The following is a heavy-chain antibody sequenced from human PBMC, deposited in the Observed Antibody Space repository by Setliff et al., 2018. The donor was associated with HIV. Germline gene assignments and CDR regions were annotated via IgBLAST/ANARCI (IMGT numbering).Heavy chain of an antibody. D-gene: IGHD3-10*01. CDR2: IKRKFEGETT. CDR1: EFSLSDVW. V-gene: IGHV3-15*01. J-gene: IGHJ3*01. CDR3: STDVPFSGGALYR. Sequence: PGGSLRLSCAASEFSLSDVWMMWVRQAPGRGLEWIGRIKRKFEGETTDYAAPVKGRFIISRDDSKNTVYLQMNSLQTKDTAVYYCSTDVPFSGGALYRWGQGTMVTVSS.